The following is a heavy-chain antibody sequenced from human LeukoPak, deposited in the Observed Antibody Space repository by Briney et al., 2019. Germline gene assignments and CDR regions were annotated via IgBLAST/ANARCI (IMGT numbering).Heavy chain of an antibody. J-gene: IGHJ3*02. CDR3: ARPDYYDSSGYHYVGAFDI. CDR2: IYPGDSNT. CDR1: GYSFTSYW. Sequence: LGESLKISCEGSGYSFTSYWIGWARQMPGKGLEWMGIIYPGDSNTRYSPSFQGQVTISADKSISTAYLQWSSLKASDTAMYYCARPDYYDSSGYHYVGAFDIWGQGTMVTVSS. D-gene: IGHD3-22*01. V-gene: IGHV5-51*01.